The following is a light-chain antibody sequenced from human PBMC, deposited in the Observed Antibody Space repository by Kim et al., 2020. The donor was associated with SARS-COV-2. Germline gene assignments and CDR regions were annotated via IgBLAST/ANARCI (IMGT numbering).Light chain of an antibody. Sequence: ASVGDRVTITCRASRSIAGLLAWYQQKPGQAPKLLIYEASTLTSGVPDRFTGSGSGTEFTLIISSLQPDDFAAYYCQQYRSYPWTFGQGTKVDIK. V-gene: IGKV1-5*03. J-gene: IGKJ1*01. CDR2: EAS. CDR1: RSIAGL. CDR3: QQYRSYPWT.